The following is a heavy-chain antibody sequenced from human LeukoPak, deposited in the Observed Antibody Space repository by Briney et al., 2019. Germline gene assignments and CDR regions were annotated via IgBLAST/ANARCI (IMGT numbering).Heavy chain of an antibody. D-gene: IGHD6-19*01. CDR1: GFTFSSYW. CDR3: ARDTIAVAGDFDF. J-gene: IGHJ4*02. CDR2: INSDGSGT. V-gene: IGHV3-74*01. Sequence: PGGSLRLSCAASGFTFSSYWMHWVRQAPGKGLVWVSRINSDGSGTGYADSVKGRFTISRDNAKNTLYLQMNSLRAEDTAVYYCARDTIAVAGDFDFWGQGTLVTVFS.